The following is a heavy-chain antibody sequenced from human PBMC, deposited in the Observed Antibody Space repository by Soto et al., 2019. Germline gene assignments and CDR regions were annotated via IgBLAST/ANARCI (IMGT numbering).Heavy chain of an antibody. D-gene: IGHD6-6*01. CDR3: ARGCSIADRRVYYYGMDV. J-gene: IGHJ6*02. V-gene: IGHV1-8*01. CDR1: GYTFTSYD. Sequence: ASVKVSCKASGYTFTSYDINWVRQATGQGLEWMGWMNPNSGNTGYAQKFQGRVTMTRNTSISTAYMELSSLRSEDTAVYYCARGCSIADRRVYYYGMDVWGQGTRVTVSS. CDR2: MNPNSGNT.